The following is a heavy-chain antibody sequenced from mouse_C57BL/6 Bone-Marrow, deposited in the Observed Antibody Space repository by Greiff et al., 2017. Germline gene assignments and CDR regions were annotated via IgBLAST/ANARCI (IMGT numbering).Heavy chain of an antibody. Sequence: EVMLVESGGGLVKPGGSLKLSCAASGFTFSSYAMSWVRQTPEKRLEWVATISDGGSYTYYPDNVKGRFTISRDNAKNNLYLQMGHLKSEDTAMYYCARNWAAWFAYWGQGTLVTVSA. J-gene: IGHJ3*01. V-gene: IGHV5-4*03. CDR2: ISDGGSYT. CDR3: ARNWAAWFAY. D-gene: IGHD4-1*01. CDR1: GFTFSSYA.